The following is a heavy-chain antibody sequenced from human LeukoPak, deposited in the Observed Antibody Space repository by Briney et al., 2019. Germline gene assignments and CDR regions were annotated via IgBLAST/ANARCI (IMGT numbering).Heavy chain of an antibody. CDR1: GGSISSYY. Sequence: PSETLSLTCTVSGGSISSYYRSWIRQPPGKGLEWIGYIYNTGSTNYNPSLKSRVTISVDTSKNQFSLKVSSVTAADTAMYYCARHLSSSWLYFDYWGQGTLVTVSS. D-gene: IGHD6-13*01. J-gene: IGHJ4*02. CDR3: ARHLSSSWLYFDY. V-gene: IGHV4-59*08. CDR2: IYNTGST.